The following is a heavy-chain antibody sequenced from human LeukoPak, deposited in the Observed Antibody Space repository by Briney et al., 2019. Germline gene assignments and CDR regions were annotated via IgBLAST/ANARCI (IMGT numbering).Heavy chain of an antibody. CDR3: ARHVPASAVVVVNWFDP. D-gene: IGHD2-15*01. Sequence: SETLSLPCAVYGGSFSGYYWSWIRQSPGKGLEWIGEINHSGSTNYNPSLKSRVTISVDTSKNQFSLKLSSVTAADTAVYYCARHVPASAVVVVNWFDPWGQGTLVTVSS. CDR2: INHSGST. V-gene: IGHV4-34*01. J-gene: IGHJ5*02. CDR1: GGSFSGYY.